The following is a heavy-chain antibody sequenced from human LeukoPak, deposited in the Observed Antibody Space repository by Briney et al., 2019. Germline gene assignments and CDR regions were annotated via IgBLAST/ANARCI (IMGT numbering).Heavy chain of an antibody. CDR3: AKTRGRGWYGYYYNMDV. D-gene: IGHD6-19*01. J-gene: IGHJ6*03. Sequence: SVKVSCKASGGTFSSYAISWVRQAPGQGLEWMGGIIPIFGTANYAQKFQGRVTITTDESTSTAYMDLSSLRSEDTAVYYCAKTRGRGWYGYYYNMDVGGKGPTVTVS. CDR2: IIPIFGTA. V-gene: IGHV1-69*05. CDR1: GGTFSSYA.